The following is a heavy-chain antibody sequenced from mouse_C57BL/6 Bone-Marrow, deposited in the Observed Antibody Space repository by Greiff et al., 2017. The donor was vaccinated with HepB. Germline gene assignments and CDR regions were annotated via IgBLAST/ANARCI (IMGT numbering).Heavy chain of an antibody. D-gene: IGHD2-5*01. CDR1: GFTFSDYY. CDR2: INYDGSST. CDR3: ARAAYYSIYFDY. Sequence: EVKVVESEGGLVQPGSSMKLSCTASGFTFSDYYMAWVRQVPEKGLEWVANINYDGSSTYYLDSLKSRFIISRDNAKNILYLQMSSLKSEDTATYYCARAAYYSIYFDYWGQGTTLTVSS. V-gene: IGHV5-16*01. J-gene: IGHJ2*01.